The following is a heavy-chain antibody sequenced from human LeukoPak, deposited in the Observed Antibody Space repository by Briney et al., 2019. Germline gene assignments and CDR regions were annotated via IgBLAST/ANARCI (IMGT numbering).Heavy chain of an antibody. Sequence: ASVKVSCKASGGTFNSYTINWVRQAPGQGLEWMGEIIPMFGTTSYAQNFQGRVTITTGESTRTVDMELSSLRSEDTAVYYCARGPNSYDTSGYSPYYFDYWGQGTLVTVSS. D-gene: IGHD3-22*01. CDR3: ARGPNSYDTSGYSPYYFDY. J-gene: IGHJ4*02. CDR1: GGTFNSYT. CDR2: IIPMFGTT. V-gene: IGHV1-69*05.